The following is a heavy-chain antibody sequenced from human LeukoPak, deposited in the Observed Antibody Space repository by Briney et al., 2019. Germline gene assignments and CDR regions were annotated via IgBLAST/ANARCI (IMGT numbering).Heavy chain of an antibody. D-gene: IGHD4-11*01. CDR3: ARDDNYGIFVNVDY. J-gene: IGHJ4*02. CDR1: GYTFTGYY. Sequence: ASVKVSCNASGYTFTGYYMHWVRQAPGQGPEWMGWISTSTGDTKYTQKFQGRVTLTTDTSTSTAHMELSSLRSDDTAVYYCARDDNYGIFVNVDYWGQGTLVTVSS. CDR2: ISTSTGDT. V-gene: IGHV1-2*02.